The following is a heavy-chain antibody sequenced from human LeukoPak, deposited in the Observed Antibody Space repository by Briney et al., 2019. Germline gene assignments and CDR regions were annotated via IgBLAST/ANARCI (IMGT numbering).Heavy chain of an antibody. J-gene: IGHJ4*02. D-gene: IGHD5-24*01. CDR3: ASERRDGYNSEIY. Sequence: PGGSLGLSCAASGFTFSSYSMNWVRQAPGKGLEWVSYISSSSTIYYADSVKGRFTISRDNAKNSLYLQMNSLRAEDTAVYYCASERRDGYNSEIYWGQGTLVTVSS. V-gene: IGHV3-48*01. CDR1: GFTFSSYS. CDR2: ISSSSTI.